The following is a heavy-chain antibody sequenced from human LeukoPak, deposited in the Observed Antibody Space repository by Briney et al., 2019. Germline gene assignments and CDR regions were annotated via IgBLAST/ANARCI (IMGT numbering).Heavy chain of an antibody. CDR1: GFTFSSYW. CDR2: VNSDGSGT. D-gene: IGHD5-12*01. V-gene: IGHV3-74*01. Sequence: GGSLRLSCAASGFTFSSYWMHWVRQAPGKGLVWVSRVNSDGSGTTYADSVKGRFTISRDNAKNTLYLQMNSLRAEDTAVYYCARESKYSGYPFDYWGQGPLVTVSS. CDR3: ARESKYSGYPFDY. J-gene: IGHJ4*02.